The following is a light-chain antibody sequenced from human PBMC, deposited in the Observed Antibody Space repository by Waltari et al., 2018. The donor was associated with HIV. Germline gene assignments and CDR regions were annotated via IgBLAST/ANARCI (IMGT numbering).Light chain of an antibody. Sequence: QSALTQPASVSGSPGQSITISCTGTSSDVGGYNYVSWYQQHPSKSPKLIISDVSNRPSWVTNRFAGSKSGNTYSLTIAGLQVEDEAEYYCSSYTSSSTLYVVGTGTKVTVL. CDR1: SSDVGGYNY. J-gene: IGLJ1*01. V-gene: IGLV2-14*03. CDR2: DVS. CDR3: SSYTSSSTLYV.